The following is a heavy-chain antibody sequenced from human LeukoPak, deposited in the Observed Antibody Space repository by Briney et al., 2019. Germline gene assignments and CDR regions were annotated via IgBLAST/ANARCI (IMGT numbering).Heavy chain of an antibody. CDR2: ISAYNGNT. CDR3: ARDKARSLSPRRAFDI. D-gene: IGHD3-16*02. J-gene: IGHJ3*02. V-gene: IGHV1-18*01. CDR1: GYTFTSYG. Sequence: ASVKVSCKASGYTFTSYGISWVRQAPGQWLEWMGWISAYNGNTNYAQKLQGRVTMTTDTSTSTAYMELRSLRSDDTAVYYCARDKARSLSPRRAFDIWGQGTMVTVSS.